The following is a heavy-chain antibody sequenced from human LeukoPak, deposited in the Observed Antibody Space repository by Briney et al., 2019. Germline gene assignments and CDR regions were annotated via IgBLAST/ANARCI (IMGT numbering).Heavy chain of an antibody. CDR1: GFTFSSYA. J-gene: IGHJ4*02. D-gene: IGHD6-19*01. Sequence: PGRSLRLSCAASGFTFSSYAMSWVRQAPGKGLEWVSAISGSGGSTYYADSVKGRFTISGDNSKNTLYLQMNSLRAEDTAVYYCAKELNSGWKTPFDYWGQGTLVTVSS. CDR2: ISGSGGST. CDR3: AKELNSGWKTPFDY. V-gene: IGHV3-23*01.